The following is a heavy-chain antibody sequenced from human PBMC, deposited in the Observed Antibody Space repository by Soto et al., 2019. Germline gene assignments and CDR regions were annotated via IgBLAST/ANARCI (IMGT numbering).Heavy chain of an antibody. CDR1: GGTFSSYA. CDR3: ARCECSSTRYNVDPYYYGMDV. V-gene: IGHV1-69*13. D-gene: IGHD2-2*01. J-gene: IGHJ6*04. Sequence: GASLKVSCTASGGTFSSYAIGWVRQAPGQGLEWMGGIIPIFGTANYAQKFQGRVKITADESTSTAYMELSSRRSEDTAVYYCARCECSSTRYNVDPYYYGMDVCGDVTTFTVSS. CDR2: IIPIFGTA.